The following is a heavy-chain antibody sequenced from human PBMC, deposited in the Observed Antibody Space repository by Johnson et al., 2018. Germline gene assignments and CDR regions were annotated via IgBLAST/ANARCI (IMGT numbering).Heavy chain of an antibody. CDR2: MNPGSGNT. CDR1: GYTFTSFD. Sequence: QVQLVQSGAEVKKPGASVKVSCKASGYTFTSFDINWVRQATGHGLEWVGWMNPGSGNTASGPSFQGRVTLARNIPIGTAYMELNNLISEAKAVYYCARAFYDSSGYHFEAAHDIFDMWGQGTMVTVSS. CDR3: ARAFYDSSGYHFEAAHDIFDM. J-gene: IGHJ3*02. V-gene: IGHV1-8*01. D-gene: IGHD3-22*01.